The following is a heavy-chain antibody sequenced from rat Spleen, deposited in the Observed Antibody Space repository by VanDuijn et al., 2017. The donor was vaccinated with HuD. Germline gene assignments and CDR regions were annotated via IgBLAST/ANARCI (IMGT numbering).Heavy chain of an antibody. D-gene: IGHD1-1*01. CDR1: GFTFSDYD. J-gene: IGHJ2*01. CDR3: ASSGDYSDY. CDR2: ISPSGGTT. Sequence: EVQLVESGGGLVQPGRSLTLSCAASGFTFSDYDMAWVRQAPTKGLEWVASISPSGGTTYYRDSVKGRFTISRDNAKSTLYLQMSKLGSEDTAIYYCASSGDYSDYWGQGVMVTVSS. V-gene: IGHV5-25*01.